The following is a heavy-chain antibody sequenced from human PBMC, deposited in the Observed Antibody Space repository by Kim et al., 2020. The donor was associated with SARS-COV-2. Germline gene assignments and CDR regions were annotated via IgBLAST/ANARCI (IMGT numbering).Heavy chain of an antibody. CDR2: T. J-gene: IGHJ5*02. V-gene: IGHV4-39*01. Sequence: TYYNPSLKTRVTIFVATSKNQFSLKLSSVAAPDTAVYYCARHILTNNWFDPWGQGALVTVSS. CDR3: ARHILTNNWFDP. D-gene: IGHD3-9*01.